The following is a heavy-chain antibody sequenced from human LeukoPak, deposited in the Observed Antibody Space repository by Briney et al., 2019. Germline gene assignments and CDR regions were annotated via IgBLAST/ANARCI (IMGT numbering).Heavy chain of an antibody. Sequence: GGSLRLSCAASGFTFSDYYMSWIRQAPGKGLEWVSYISSSGSTIYYADSVKGRFTISRDNAKNSLYLQMNSLRAEDTAVYYCASNSMVRGVIRYYYYYMDVWGKGTTVTISS. CDR1: GFTFSDYY. CDR3: ASNSMVRGVIRYYYYYMDV. J-gene: IGHJ6*03. D-gene: IGHD3-10*01. CDR2: ISSSGSTI. V-gene: IGHV3-11*01.